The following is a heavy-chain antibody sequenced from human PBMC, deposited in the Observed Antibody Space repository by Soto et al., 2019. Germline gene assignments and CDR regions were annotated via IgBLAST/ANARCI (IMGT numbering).Heavy chain of an antibody. D-gene: IGHD3-10*01. CDR1: GYTFTNYV. CDR2: ISCNNGDA. CDR3: ARDGDGSGRHYDY. Sequence: QVQLVQTGAEVKEPEASVKVSCKASGYTFTNYVISWVRQAPGNGLEWMGWISCNNGDANHVQRLRGRVTMTTDTSTSSVYMELRSLRADDTAVYYCARDGDGSGRHYDYWGQGTLVTVSS. V-gene: IGHV1-18*01. J-gene: IGHJ4*02.